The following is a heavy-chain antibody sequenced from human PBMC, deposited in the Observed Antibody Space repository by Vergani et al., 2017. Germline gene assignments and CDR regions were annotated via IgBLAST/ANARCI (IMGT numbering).Heavy chain of an antibody. J-gene: IGHJ5*02. Sequence: QVQLVESGGGVVQPGRSLRLSCAASGCTFSSYAMHWVRQAPGKVLEWVADISYDGRNKYYADSVKGRFTISRDNSNNTLDLQLNSLRAEYTAVYYCARGSGRWQLAENWFDPWGQGTLVTVSS. V-gene: IGHV3-30*04. CDR1: GCTFSSYA. CDR3: ARGSGRWQLAENWFDP. CDR2: ISYDGRNK. D-gene: IGHD6-6*01.